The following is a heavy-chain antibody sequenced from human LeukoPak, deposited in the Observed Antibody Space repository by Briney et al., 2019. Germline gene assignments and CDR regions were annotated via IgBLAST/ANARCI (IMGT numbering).Heavy chain of an antibody. D-gene: IGHD3-10*01. V-gene: IGHV4-39*01. CDR2: VYFRGST. CDR3: ARHVRASGSGSYAFDI. J-gene: IGHJ3*02. CDR1: GGSISSSSYY. Sequence: PSETLSLTCTASGGSISSSSYYWGWIRQPPGKGLEWIGNVYFRGSTYYNRSLKSRVTISVDTSKNQFSLKLNSVTAADTAVYYCARHVRASGSGSYAFDIWGQGTMVTVSS.